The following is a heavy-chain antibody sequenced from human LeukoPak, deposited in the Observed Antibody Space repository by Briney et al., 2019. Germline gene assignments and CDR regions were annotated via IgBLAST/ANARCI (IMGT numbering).Heavy chain of an antibody. J-gene: IGHJ4*02. V-gene: IGHV3-30-3*01. Sequence: GRSLKLSCAASGFTFSSYAMHWVRQAPGKGLEWVAVISYDGSNKYYADSVKGRFTISRDNSKNTLYLQMNSLRAEDTAVYYCARDPDYGDHGDYFDYWGQGTLVTVSS. D-gene: IGHD4-17*01. CDR3: ARDPDYGDHGDYFDY. CDR2: ISYDGSNK. CDR1: GFTFSSYA.